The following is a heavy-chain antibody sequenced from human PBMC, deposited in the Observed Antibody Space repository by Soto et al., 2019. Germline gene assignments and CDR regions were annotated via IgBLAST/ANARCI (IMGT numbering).Heavy chain of an antibody. J-gene: IGHJ6*02. CDR3: AMLGGWSGGSSGMDV. D-gene: IGHD6-19*01. CDR2: IRRKASSYTT. CDR1: GLIFSDYH. V-gene: IGHV3-72*01. Sequence: EVQLVGSGGGLVQPGGSLRLSCAASGLIFSDYHMDWVRQAPGKGLEWVGRIRRKASSYTTEYAASVKGRFTISRDDSKNSLYLQMNSLKSEDTAVYYCAMLGGWSGGSSGMDVWGQGTTVTVSS.